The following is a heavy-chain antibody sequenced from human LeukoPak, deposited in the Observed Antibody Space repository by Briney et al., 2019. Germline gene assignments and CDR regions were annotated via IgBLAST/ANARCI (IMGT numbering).Heavy chain of an antibody. V-gene: IGHV4-39*07. CDR3: ARGTRYSSGWYWRY. J-gene: IGHJ4*02. D-gene: IGHD6-19*01. CDR2: IYHSGST. Sequence: PSETLSLTCTVSGDSTSSDRYYGGWVRQPPGKGLEWIGNIYHSGSTNYNPSLKSRVTISVDTSKNQFSLKLSSVTAADTAVYYCARGTRYSSGWYWRYWGQGTLVTVSS. CDR1: GDSTSSDRYY.